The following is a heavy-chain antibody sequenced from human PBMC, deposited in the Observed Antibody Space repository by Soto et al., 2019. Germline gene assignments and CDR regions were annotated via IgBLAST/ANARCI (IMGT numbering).Heavy chain of an antibody. D-gene: IGHD3-10*01. Sequence: PGGSLRLSCAASGFTLTTYAMSWVRQAPGKGLEWVSTISDSGVSTYYADSVKGRFTISRDNSRNTLLLQMNSLRDGDTAVYYCAKSGMKVYGSGSGSYYFHGLDVWGQGTTVTVSS. V-gene: IGHV3-23*01. CDR2: ISDSGVST. J-gene: IGHJ6*02. CDR1: GFTLTTYA. CDR3: AKSGMKVYGSGSGSYYFHGLDV.